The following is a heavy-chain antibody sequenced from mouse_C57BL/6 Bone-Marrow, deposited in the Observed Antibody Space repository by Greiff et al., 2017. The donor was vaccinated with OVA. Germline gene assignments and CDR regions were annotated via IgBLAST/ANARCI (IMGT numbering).Heavy chain of an antibody. V-gene: IGHV1-81*01. D-gene: IGHD2-5*01. J-gene: IGHJ1*03. CDR3: ARWRSNYAWYFDV. CDR2: IYPRSGNT. CDR1: GYTFTSYG. Sequence: QVQLQQSGAELARPGASVKLSCKASGYTFTSYGISWVKQRTGQGLEWIGEIYPRSGNTYYNEKFKGKATLTADKSSSTAYMELRSLTFEDSAVYFCARWRSNYAWYFDVWGTGTTVTVSS.